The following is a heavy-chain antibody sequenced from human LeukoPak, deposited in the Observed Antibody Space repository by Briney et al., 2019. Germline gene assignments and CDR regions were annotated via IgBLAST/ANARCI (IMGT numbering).Heavy chain of an antibody. D-gene: IGHD3-3*01. V-gene: IGHV3-23*01. CDR2: ISGSGGST. CDR3: AIDGTIFGVVIDC. J-gene: IGHJ4*02. Sequence: GGSLRLSCAASGFTFSSYAMSWVRQTPGKGLEWVSAISGSGGSTYYADSVKGRFTISRDNSKNTLYLQMNSLRAEDTAVYYCAIDGTIFGVVIDCWGQGTLVTVSS. CDR1: GFTFSSYA.